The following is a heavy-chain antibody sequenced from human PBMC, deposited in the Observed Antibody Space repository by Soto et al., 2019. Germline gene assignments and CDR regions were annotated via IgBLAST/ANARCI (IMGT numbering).Heavy chain of an antibody. CDR1: GGTFSSYA. CDR2: IIPIFGTA. CDR3: ARGSQQVTFYYYGMDV. V-gene: IGHV1-69*06. D-gene: IGHD2-21*02. J-gene: IGHJ6*02. Sequence: QVQLVQSGAEVKKPGSSVKVSCKASGGTFSSYAISWVRQAPGQGLEWMGGIIPIFGTANYAQKFQGRVTISEDKSTRTAYMEMSSRRSEDTAVYYCARGSQQVTFYYYGMDVWGQGTTVTVSS.